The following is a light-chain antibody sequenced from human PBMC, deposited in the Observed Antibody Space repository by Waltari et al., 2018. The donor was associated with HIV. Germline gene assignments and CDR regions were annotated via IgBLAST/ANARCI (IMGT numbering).Light chain of an antibody. J-gene: IGKJ2*03. CDR1: QSVSNNY. CDR3: QQYVTTVYS. CDR2: DTS. V-gene: IGKV3-20*01. Sequence: EIMLTQSPGTLSLSPGERATLSCRASQSVSNNYLAWYQQKPRQAPRLLIYDTSTRATGIPDRFSGSGSGTDFTLTISRLEPEDFAVYYCQQYVTTVYSFGQGTKLEIK.